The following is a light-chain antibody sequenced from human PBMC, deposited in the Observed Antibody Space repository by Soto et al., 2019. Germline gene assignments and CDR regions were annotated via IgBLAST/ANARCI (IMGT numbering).Light chain of an antibody. J-gene: IGLJ3*02. Sequence: QSVLTQSSSASASLGSSVKLTCTLSSGHSRYFIAWHQQQPGKAPRYLMKLEGGGGYIRGSGVPDRFSGSSTGADRYLTISNRQSEDEADYHCETWDGNIQVFGGGTKLTVL. CDR2: LEGGGGY. V-gene: IGLV4-60*03. CDR3: ETWDGNIQV. CDR1: SGHSRYF.